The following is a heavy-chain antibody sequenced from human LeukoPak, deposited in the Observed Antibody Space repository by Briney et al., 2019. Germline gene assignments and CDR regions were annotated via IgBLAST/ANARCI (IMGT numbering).Heavy chain of an antibody. CDR3: ARKNVVGADVGFDY. V-gene: IGHV3-21*01. CDR1: GFTFSSYT. J-gene: IGHJ4*02. Sequence: GGSLRLSCAASGFTFSSYTMNWVRQAPGKGLEWVSSISTTIRHIYYADSVKGRSTISRDNAKNSLYLQMNSLRAEDTAVYYCARKNVVGADVGFDYWGQGTRVTVSS. CDR2: ISTTIRHI. D-gene: IGHD1-26*01.